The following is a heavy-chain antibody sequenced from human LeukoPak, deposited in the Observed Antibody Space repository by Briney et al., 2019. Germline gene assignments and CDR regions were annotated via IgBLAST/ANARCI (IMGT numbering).Heavy chain of an antibody. CDR3: ASGGIYYGAAFDF. J-gene: IGHJ4*02. D-gene: IGHD1-26*01. Sequence: GGSLRLSCAASGFTFDDYGTSWVRHAPGKGLEWVSGINWNGGSTGYADSVKGRFTISRDNAKNSLYLQMNSLRAEDTALYYCASGGIYYGAAFDFWGQGTLVTVSS. V-gene: IGHV3-20*04. CDR2: INWNGGST. CDR1: GFTFDDYG.